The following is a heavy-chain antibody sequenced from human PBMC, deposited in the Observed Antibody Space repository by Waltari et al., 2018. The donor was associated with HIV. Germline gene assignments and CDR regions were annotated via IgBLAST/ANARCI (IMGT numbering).Heavy chain of an antibody. Sequence: QVQLVESGGGVVQPGRSLRLSCAASGFTFNIYGMHWVRQAPGKGLEWVALISYDGSNKYYADSVKGRFTISRDNSKNTLYLQMSSLTTEDTAVYYCAKGSADDYSDYWGQGTLVTVSS. J-gene: IGHJ4*02. CDR3: AKGSADDYSDY. CDR1: GFTFNIYG. CDR2: ISYDGSNK. V-gene: IGHV3-30*18.